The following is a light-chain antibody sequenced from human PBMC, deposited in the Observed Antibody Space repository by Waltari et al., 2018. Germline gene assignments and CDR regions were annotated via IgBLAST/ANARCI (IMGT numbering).Light chain of an antibody. CDR2: INSDGSH. J-gene: IGLJ3*02. V-gene: IGLV4-69*01. CDR3: QTGGHGTWV. CDR1: SGHSNNI. Sequence: QLVVTQSSSASASLGASVTLTCTLDSGHSNNIIAWLQQQPEKGPRYLMKINSDGSHSKGDEIPDRFSGSSSGAERYLTISNLQSEDEGDYYCQTGGHGTWVFGGGTKLTVL.